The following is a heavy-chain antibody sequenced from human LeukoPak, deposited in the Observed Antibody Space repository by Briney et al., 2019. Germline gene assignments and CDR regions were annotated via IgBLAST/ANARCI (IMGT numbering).Heavy chain of an antibody. CDR2: MNPNSGNT. CDR3: ARMASRRPDILTGYYYYGMDV. D-gene: IGHD3-9*01. Sequence: ASVKVSCKASGYTFTSYDINWVRQATGQGLEWMGWMNPNSGNTGYAQKFQGRVTMTRNTSISTAYMELSSLRSEDTAVYYCARMASRRPDILTGYYYYGMDVWGQGTTVTVSS. V-gene: IGHV1-8*01. CDR1: GYTFTSYD. J-gene: IGHJ6*02.